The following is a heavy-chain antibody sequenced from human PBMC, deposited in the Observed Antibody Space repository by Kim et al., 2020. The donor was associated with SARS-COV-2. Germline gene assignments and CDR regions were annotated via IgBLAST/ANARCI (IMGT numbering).Heavy chain of an antibody. CDR2: INPNSGGT. CDR3: TKKKNSRNIYHFNY. Sequence: ASVKVSCKASGYIFTDYYMHWVRQAPGQELGWMGRINPNSGGTNYAQKLQGRVTMTRDTSISTAYMELSSLRSEDLATGTSTKKKNSRNIYHFNYWAQ. V-gene: IGHV1-2*06. D-gene: IGHD4-4*01. CDR1: GYIFTDYY. J-gene: IGHJ4*02.